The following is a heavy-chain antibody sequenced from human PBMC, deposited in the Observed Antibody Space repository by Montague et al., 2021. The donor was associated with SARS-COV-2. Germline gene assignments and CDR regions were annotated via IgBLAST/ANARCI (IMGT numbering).Heavy chain of an antibody. Sequence: SETLSLTCAVYGASFSGYHWTWICQPPGRGLEWIGEVNHSGNTTYNPSLQSRVTISVDTSKNQFSLKLSSVTAADTAVYFCARRTRRWVTRPPCTCYFDSWGQGTLVTVSS. J-gene: IGHJ4*02. D-gene: IGHD2-21*02. CDR3: ARRTRRWVTRPPCTCYFDS. CDR1: GASFSGYH. CDR2: VNHSGNT. V-gene: IGHV4-34*01.